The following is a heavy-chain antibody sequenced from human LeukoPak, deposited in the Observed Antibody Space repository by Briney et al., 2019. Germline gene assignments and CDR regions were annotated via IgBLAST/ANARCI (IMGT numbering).Heavy chain of an antibody. V-gene: IGHV3-23*01. CDR3: EKLVGTGAIPTDY. CDR1: GFTFSSYA. D-gene: IGHD1-1*01. Sequence: PGGSLRLSCAASGFTFSSYAMSWVRQAPGKGLEWVSAISGSGGSTYYADSVKGRFTISRDNSKNTLSLQMNSLRAEDTAIYYCEKLVGTGAIPTDYWGQGTLVTVSS. CDR2: ISGSGGST. J-gene: IGHJ4*02.